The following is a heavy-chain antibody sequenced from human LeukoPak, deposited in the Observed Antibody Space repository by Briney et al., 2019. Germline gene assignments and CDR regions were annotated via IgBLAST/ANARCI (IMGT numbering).Heavy chain of an antibody. D-gene: IGHD4-17*01. Sequence: SETLSLTCTVSGGSVSSGSYYWSWIRQPPGKGLEWIGYIYYSGSTNYNPSLKSRVTISVDRSKNQFSLKLSSVTAADTAVYYCATLGDYEGGYYFDYWGQGTLVTVSS. CDR3: ATLGDYEGGYYFDY. CDR2: IYYSGST. V-gene: IGHV4-61*01. J-gene: IGHJ4*02. CDR1: GGSVSSGSYY.